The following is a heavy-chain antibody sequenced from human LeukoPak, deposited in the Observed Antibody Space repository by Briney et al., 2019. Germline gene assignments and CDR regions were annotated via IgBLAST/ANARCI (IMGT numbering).Heavy chain of an antibody. Sequence: PETLSLTCTVSGGSISSYYWSWIRQPAGKGLEWIGRIYTSGSTNYNPSLKSRVTMSVDTSKNQFSLKLSSVTAADTAVYYCARDTVAGAGILYWFDPWGQGTLVTVSS. J-gene: IGHJ5*02. CDR2: IYTSGST. D-gene: IGHD6-19*01. V-gene: IGHV4-4*07. CDR3: ARDTVAGAGILYWFDP. CDR1: GGSISSYY.